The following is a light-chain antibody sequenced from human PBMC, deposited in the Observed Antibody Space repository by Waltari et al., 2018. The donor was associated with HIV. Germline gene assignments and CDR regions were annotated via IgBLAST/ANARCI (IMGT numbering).Light chain of an antibody. CDR3: ESADSSLWV. V-gene: IGLV3-25*03. Sequence: SYELTQPPSVPVSPGQTARITCSGAALPKQYAYWYQQKAGQAPVLVIYKDSERPSGIPERFSGSSSGTTVTLTISGVQAEDEADYYCESADSSLWVFGGGTKLTVL. CDR2: KDS. J-gene: IGLJ3*02. CDR1: ALPKQY.